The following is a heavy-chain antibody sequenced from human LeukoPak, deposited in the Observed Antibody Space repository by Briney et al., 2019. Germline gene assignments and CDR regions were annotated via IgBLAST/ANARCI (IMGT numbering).Heavy chain of an antibody. CDR2: IYYSGST. V-gene: IGHV4-39*01. CDR1: GGSISSSSYY. Sequence: SETLSLTCTVSGGSISSSSYYWGWIRQPPGKGLEWIGSIYYSGSTYYNPSLKSRVTISVDTSKNQFSLKLSSVTAADTAVYYCARGPVAGTLDAFDIWGQGTMVTVSS. D-gene: IGHD6-19*01. CDR3: ARGPVAGTLDAFDI. J-gene: IGHJ3*02.